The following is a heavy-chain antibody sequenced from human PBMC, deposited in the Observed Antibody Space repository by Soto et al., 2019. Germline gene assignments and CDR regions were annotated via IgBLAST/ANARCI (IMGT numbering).Heavy chain of an antibody. Sequence: SETLSLTCDVSGDSITSGYYWGFIRQPPGKGLEWMGSFYHTGSTYYNPSLKSRVTISVDTSTNQFSLKLTSVTAADTAVYYCARGGPYSSSLYYFDYWGQGTLVTV. D-gene: IGHD6-13*01. CDR1: GDSITSGYY. CDR3: ARGGPYSSSLYYFDY. V-gene: IGHV4-38-2*01. CDR2: FYHTGST. J-gene: IGHJ4*02.